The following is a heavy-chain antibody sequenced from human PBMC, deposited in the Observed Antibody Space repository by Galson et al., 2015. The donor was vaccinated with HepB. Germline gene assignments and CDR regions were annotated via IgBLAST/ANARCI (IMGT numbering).Heavy chain of an antibody. Sequence: SVKVSCKASGYTFTSYGISWVRQAPGQGLEWMGWISAYNGNTNYAQKLQGRVTMTTDTSTSTAYMELRSLRSDDTAVYYCARAGLMVYAIPYYYGMDVWGQGTTVTVSS. J-gene: IGHJ6*02. D-gene: IGHD2-8*01. CDR3: ARAGLMVYAIPYYYGMDV. CDR2: ISAYNGNT. CDR1: GYTFTSYG. V-gene: IGHV1-18*01.